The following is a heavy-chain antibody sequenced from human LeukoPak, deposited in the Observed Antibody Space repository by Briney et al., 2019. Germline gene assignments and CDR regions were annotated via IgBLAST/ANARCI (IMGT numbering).Heavy chain of an antibody. V-gene: IGHV3-9*01. CDR3: AKGPLTRQLGYYFDY. CDR1: GFTFDDYA. CDR2: ISWNSGSI. D-gene: IGHD6-13*01. Sequence: GRSLRLSCAASGFTFDDYAMHWVRQAPGKGLEWVSGISWNSGSIGYADSVKGRFTISRDNAKNSLYLQMNSLRAEDTALYYCAKGPLTRQLGYYFDYWGQGTLVTVSS. J-gene: IGHJ4*02.